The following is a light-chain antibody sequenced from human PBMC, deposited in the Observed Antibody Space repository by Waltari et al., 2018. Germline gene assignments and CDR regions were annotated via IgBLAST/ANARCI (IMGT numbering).Light chain of an antibody. V-gene: IGLV2-23*03. CDR1: NSNVGSYNL. CDR3: CSKVGSSVF. J-gene: IGLJ2*01. CDR2: EGN. Sequence: QSALTQPASVSGSPGPSITISCTGFNSNVGSYNLVSWYQKHPGKAPKRLIYEGNRRSSGVSNRISGSKSDNTASLTLSGLQAEDEADYYCCSKVGSSVFFGGGTKLTVL.